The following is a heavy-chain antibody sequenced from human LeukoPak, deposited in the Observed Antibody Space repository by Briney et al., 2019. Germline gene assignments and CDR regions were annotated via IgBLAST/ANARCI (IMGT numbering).Heavy chain of an antibody. D-gene: IGHD2-15*01. CDR3: ARDSVVVAATPRLYYYYYMDV. V-gene: IGHV1-46*01. Sequence: GASVKVSCKASGYTFTSYYMHWVRQAPGQGPEWMGIINPSGGSTSYAQKFQGRVTMTRDTSTSTVYMELSSLRSEDTAVYYCARDSVVVAATPRLYYYYYMDVWGKGTTVTVSS. CDR2: INPSGGST. CDR1: GYTFTSYY. J-gene: IGHJ6*03.